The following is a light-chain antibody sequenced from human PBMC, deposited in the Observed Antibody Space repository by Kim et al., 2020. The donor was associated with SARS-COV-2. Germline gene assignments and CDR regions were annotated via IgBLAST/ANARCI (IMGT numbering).Light chain of an antibody. J-gene: IGLJ3*02. CDR2: YKSDSDK. CDR3: MIWHSSTWV. V-gene: IGLV5-45*03. Sequence: QPVLTQPSSLSASPGASASLTCTLRSGINVGTYKIYWYQQKPGSPPRYLLKYKSDSDKEQGSGVPSRFSGSKDPSANAGILLISGLQSEDEADYYCMIWHSSTWVFGGGTKLTVL. CDR1: SGINVGTYK.